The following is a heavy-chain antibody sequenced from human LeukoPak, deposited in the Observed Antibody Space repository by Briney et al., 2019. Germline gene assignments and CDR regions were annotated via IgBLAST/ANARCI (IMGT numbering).Heavy chain of an antibody. CDR1: GFRFSNYA. D-gene: IGHD3-10*02. CDR2: ISNSGGTI. J-gene: IGHJ6*04. CDR3: AELGITMIGGV. V-gene: IGHV3-23*01. Sequence: GGSLRLSCAASGFRFSNYAMSWVRQSPRKGLQWVSAISNSGGTIYYADSVKGRFTISRDNAKNSLYLQMNSLRAEDTAVYYCAELGITMIGGVWGKGTTVTISS.